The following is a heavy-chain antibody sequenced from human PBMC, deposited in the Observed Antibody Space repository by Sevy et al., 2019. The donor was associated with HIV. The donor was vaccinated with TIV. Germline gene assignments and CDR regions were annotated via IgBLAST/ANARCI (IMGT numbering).Heavy chain of an antibody. D-gene: IGHD3-9*01. Sequence: EGSLRLSCAASGFTFSSYAMHWVRQAPGKGLEWVAVISYDGSNKYYADSVKGRFTISRDNSKNTLYLQMNSLRAEDTAVYYCARGGDILTGLDYWGQGTLVTVSS. CDR2: ISYDGSNK. CDR3: ARGGDILTGLDY. CDR1: GFTFSSYA. V-gene: IGHV3-30-3*01. J-gene: IGHJ4*02.